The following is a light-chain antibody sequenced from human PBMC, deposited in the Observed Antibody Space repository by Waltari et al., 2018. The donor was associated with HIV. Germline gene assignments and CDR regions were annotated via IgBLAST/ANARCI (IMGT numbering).Light chain of an antibody. CDR2: KDD. CDR1: SGRVARNY. Sequence: NFMLTQPHSVSASPGKTVTISCTGRSGRVARNYVQWYQQRPGSAPTTVIYKDDQRPSGVPDRFSGSINSSSNSASLTISGLKTEDEADYYCQSFHGITAVFGGGTKLTVL. CDR3: QSFHGITAV. J-gene: IGLJ3*02. V-gene: IGLV6-57*02.